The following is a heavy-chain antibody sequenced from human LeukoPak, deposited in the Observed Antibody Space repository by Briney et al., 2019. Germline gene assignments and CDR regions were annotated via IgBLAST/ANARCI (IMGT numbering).Heavy chain of an antibody. CDR3: AKDGGFTAMVELDY. Sequence: GGSLRLSCVASGFTFSDHYMDWVRQAPGKGLVWVSRINSDGSSTSYADSVKGRFTISRDNAKNSLYLQMNSLRAEDTALYYCAKDGGFTAMVELDYWGQGTLVTVSS. J-gene: IGHJ4*02. CDR2: INSDGSST. CDR1: GFTFSDHY. D-gene: IGHD5-18*01. V-gene: IGHV3-74*01.